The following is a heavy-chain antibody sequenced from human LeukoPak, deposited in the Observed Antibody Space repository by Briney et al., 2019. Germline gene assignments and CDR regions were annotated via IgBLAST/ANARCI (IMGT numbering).Heavy chain of an antibody. CDR2: INSDGSRT. CDR1: KFSFSAYW. D-gene: IGHD2-8*02. Sequence: GGSLRLSCAASKFSFSAYWMHWVRQAPGKGLVWVSRINSDGSRTNYADSVKGRFTISRDNAKNTLYLQMNSLRAEDTAVYYCARVLTGSWDWFDPWGQGTLVTVSS. J-gene: IGHJ5*02. CDR3: ARVLTGSWDWFDP. V-gene: IGHV3-74*01.